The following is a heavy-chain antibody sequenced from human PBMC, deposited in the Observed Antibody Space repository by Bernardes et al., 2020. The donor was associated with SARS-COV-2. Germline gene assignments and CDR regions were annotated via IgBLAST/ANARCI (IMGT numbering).Heavy chain of an antibody. V-gene: IGHV1-18*01. J-gene: IGHJ5*02. CDR1: GYTFTSYG. CDR2: ISAYNGNT. D-gene: IGHD5-18*01. CDR3: ATAPGAMVTDWFDP. Sequence: ASVKVSCKASGYTFTSYGISWVRQAPGQGLEWMGWISAYNGNTNYAQKLQGRVTMTTDTSTSTAYMELSSLRSEDTAVYYCATAPGAMVTDWFDPWGQGTLVTVSS.